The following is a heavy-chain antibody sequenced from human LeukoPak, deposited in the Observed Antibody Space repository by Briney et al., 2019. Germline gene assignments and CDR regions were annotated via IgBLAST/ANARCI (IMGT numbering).Heavy chain of an antibody. J-gene: IGHJ5*02. CDR2: IYPSGGST. CDR1: GYTFTSYY. Sequence: ASVKVSCKASGYTFTSYYMHWVRQAPGQGLEWMGIIYPSGGSTSYAQKFQGRVTMTRDTSTSTVYMELSSLRSEDTAVYYCARDMYLPPMVRENWFDPWGQGTLVTVSS. V-gene: IGHV1-46*03. CDR3: ARDMYLPPMVRENWFDP. D-gene: IGHD3-10*01.